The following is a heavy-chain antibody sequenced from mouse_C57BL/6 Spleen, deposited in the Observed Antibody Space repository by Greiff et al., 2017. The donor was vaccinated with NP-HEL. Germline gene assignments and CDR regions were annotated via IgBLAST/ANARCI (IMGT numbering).Heavy chain of an antibody. CDR3: ALYYSNYDY. D-gene: IGHD2-5*01. J-gene: IGHJ2*01. V-gene: IGHV1-69*01. Sequence: VQLQQSGAELVMPGASVKLSCKASGYTFTSYWMHWVKQRPGQGLEWIGEIDPSDSYTNYNQKFKGKSTLTVDKSSSTAYMQLSSLTSEDSAVYYCALYYSNYDYWGQGTTLTVSS. CDR2: IDPSDSYT. CDR1: GYTFTSYW.